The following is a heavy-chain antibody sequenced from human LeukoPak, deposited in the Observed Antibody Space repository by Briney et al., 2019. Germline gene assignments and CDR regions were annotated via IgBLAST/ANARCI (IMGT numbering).Heavy chain of an antibody. V-gene: IGHV4-59*12. CDR1: GGSISGYY. J-gene: IGHJ4*02. CDR2: IYYSGST. Sequence: SETLSLTCTVSGGSISGYYWSWIRQPPGKGLEWIGYIYYSGSTNYNPSLKSRVTISVDTSKNQFSLKPSSVTAADTAVYYCARDFDGNSNYWGQGTLVTVSS. CDR3: ARDFDGNSNY. D-gene: IGHD4-23*01.